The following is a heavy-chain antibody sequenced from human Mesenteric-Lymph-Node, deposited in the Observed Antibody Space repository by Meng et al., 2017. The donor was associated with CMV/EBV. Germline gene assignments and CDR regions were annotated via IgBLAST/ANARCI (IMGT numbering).Heavy chain of an antibody. J-gene: IGHJ6*02. CDR3: ARGQIGGSGSYYNVRDYYYGMDV. D-gene: IGHD3-10*01. CDR2: INPNSGGT. Sequence: ASVKVSCKASGYTFTGYYMHWVRQAPGQGLEWMGWINPNSGGTNYAQKFQGRVTMTRDTSISTAYMELSRLRSDDTAVYYCARGQIGGSGSYYNVRDYYYGMDVWGQGTTVTVSS. V-gene: IGHV1-2*02. CDR1: GYTFTGYY.